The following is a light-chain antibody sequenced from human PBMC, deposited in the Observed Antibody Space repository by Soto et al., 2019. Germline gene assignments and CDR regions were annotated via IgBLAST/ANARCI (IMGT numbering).Light chain of an antibody. J-gene: IGKJ2*01. CDR3: HQYGSSPYT. CDR1: QSVSSSS. Sequence: EIVLTQSPGTLSLSPGERATLSCRASQSVSSSSLAWYQQKPGQAPRLLIYGASSRATRIPDRFRGSGSGTNFTLTISILEPEDLAVFDCHQYGSSPYTFGQGTKLEIK. CDR2: GAS. V-gene: IGKV3-20*01.